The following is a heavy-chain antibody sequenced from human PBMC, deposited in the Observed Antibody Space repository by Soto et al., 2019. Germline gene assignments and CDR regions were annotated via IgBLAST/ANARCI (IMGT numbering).Heavy chain of an antibody. CDR2: INPNSGGT. J-gene: IGHJ4*02. Sequence: ASVKVSCKASGFTFTGHYIHWVRQAPGQGLEWMGWINPNSGGTSYAQKFQGRVTMTRDTSITTAYMELSRLSSDDTAVYYCAKSGSVFRPSLGYFDCRGQGTLVAVSS. CDR3: AKSGSVFRPSLGYFDC. CDR1: GFTFTGHY. D-gene: IGHD2-15*01. V-gene: IGHV1-2*02.